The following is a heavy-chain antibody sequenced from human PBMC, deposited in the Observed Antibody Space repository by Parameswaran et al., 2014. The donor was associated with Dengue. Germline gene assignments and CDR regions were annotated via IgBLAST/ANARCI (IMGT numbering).Heavy chain of an antibody. J-gene: IGHJ4*01. D-gene: IGHD6-13*01. V-gene: IGHV3-69-1*01. CDR3: AREMTQQLPLDY. Sequence: VRQAPGKGLEWVSSIAYNNVAFYADSVKGRFTISRDNDKNFLYLQMNSLRAEDTGLYYCAREMTQQLPLDYWARNPGHRLL. CDR2: IAYNNVA.